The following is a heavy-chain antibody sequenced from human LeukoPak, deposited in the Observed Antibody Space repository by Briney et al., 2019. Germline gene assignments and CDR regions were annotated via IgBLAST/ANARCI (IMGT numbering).Heavy chain of an antibody. V-gene: IGHV4-59*01. CDR3: ARVTGYMIEDYFDY. D-gene: IGHD3-22*01. J-gene: IGHJ4*02. Sequence: SETLSLTCTVSGGPISSYYWSWIRQPPGKGLEWIGYIYYSGSTNYNPSLKSRVTISVDTSKNQFSLKLSSVTAADTAVYYCARVTGYMIEDYFDYWGQGTLVTVSS. CDR1: GGPISSYY. CDR2: IYYSGST.